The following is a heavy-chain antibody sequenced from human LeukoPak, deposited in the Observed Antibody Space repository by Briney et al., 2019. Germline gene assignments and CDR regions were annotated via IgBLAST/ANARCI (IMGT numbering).Heavy chain of an antibody. CDR3: SGRDSRRSPWAY. J-gene: IGHJ4*02. V-gene: IGHV3-7*01. CDR2: IRPDGSEQ. Sequence: GGSLRLSCAASGFPFSSFWMNWVPQTPGSGLEWLANIRPDGSEQYYMDSVRGRFTISRYNAKNSVYLDMNNLRVDDTGVYYCSGRDSRRSPWAYWGQGTLVSVSS. D-gene: IGHD4-11*01. CDR1: GFPFSSFW.